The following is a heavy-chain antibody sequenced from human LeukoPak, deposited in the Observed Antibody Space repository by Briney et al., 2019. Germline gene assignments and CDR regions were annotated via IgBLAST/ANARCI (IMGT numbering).Heavy chain of an antibody. D-gene: IGHD2-15*01. J-gene: IGHJ4*02. CDR2: INHSGST. CDR3: ARRIFFDY. Sequence: SETLSLTCAVYGGSFSGYYWSWIRQPPGKGLEWIGEINHSGSTNYNPSLKSRVTISVDASKNQFSLKLSSVTAADTAVYYCARRIFFDYWGQGTLVTVSS. V-gene: IGHV4-34*01. CDR1: GGSFSGYY.